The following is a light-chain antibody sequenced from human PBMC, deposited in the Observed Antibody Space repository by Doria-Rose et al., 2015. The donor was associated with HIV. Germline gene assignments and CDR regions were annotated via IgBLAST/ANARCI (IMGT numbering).Light chain of an antibody. Sequence: EIVMTQSPGTLSLSPGERATLSRRASQSFSSTYLAWYQQKPGQAPSLLIYDGSTRATGIPDRFSASGSWTDFTLTINRLEPEDFALYYCHQYGTSWTFGQGTKVEI. CDR3: HQYGTSWT. CDR2: DGS. V-gene: IGKV3-20*01. J-gene: IGKJ1*01. CDR1: QSFSSTY.